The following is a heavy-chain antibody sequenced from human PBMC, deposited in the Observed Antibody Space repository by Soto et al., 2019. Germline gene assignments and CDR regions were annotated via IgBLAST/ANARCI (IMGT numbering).Heavy chain of an antibody. Sequence: QVQLVQSGAEVKKPGSSVKVSCKASGGTFSSYAISWVRQAPGQGLEWMGGIIPIFGTANYAQKFQGRVTTTTNECTSTAYMELGSKGSDDTAVYYCAMRGARYSSRWEGGLLDYWGQGTLVTVSS. D-gene: IGHD6-13*01. CDR3: AMRGARYSSRWEGGLLDY. CDR2: IIPIFGTA. J-gene: IGHJ4*02. V-gene: IGHV1-69*01. CDR1: GGTFSSYA.